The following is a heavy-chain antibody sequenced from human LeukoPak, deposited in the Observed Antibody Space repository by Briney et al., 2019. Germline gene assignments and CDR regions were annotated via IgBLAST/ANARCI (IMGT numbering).Heavy chain of an antibody. CDR2: IIPILGIA. Sequence: GASVKVSCKASGGTFSSYTISWVRQAPGQGLEWMGRIIPILGIANYAQKFQGRVTITADKSTSTAYMDLSSLRSEDTAVYYCARDPCGGDCYLNWFDPWGQGTLVTVSS. J-gene: IGHJ5*02. D-gene: IGHD2-21*02. CDR1: GGTFSSYT. CDR3: ARDPCGGDCYLNWFDP. V-gene: IGHV1-69*04.